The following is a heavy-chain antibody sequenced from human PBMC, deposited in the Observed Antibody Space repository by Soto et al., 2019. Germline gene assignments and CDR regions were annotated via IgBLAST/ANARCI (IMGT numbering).Heavy chain of an antibody. D-gene: IGHD2-2*01. CDR3: AIGHSNSWDCEF. J-gene: IGHJ4*02. Sequence: QVQVVQSGAEVKKPGSSVKVSCKASGGTFSNYAISWVRQAPGHGLEWVGGIIPLTETPVYAQTVQGRLTITADEITSPAYMELSSLRSDGTAVSYCAIGHSNSWDCEFWGQGTLVTVSS. CDR1: GGTFSNYA. CDR2: IIPLTETP. V-gene: IGHV1-69*01.